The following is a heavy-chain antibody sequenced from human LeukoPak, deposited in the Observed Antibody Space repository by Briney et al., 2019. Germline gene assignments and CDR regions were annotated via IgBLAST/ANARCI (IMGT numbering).Heavy chain of an antibody. CDR2: MNPNSGNT. J-gene: IGHJ4*02. CDR3: ARVTGTTFSLDY. D-gene: IGHD1-7*01. CDR1: GYTFTSYD. Sequence: GASVKVSCKASGYTFTSYDINWVRQATGQGLAWMGWMNPNSGNTGYAQKFQGRVTMTRNTSISTAYVELSSLRSEDTAVYYCARVTGTTFSLDYWGQGTLVTVSS. V-gene: IGHV1-8*01.